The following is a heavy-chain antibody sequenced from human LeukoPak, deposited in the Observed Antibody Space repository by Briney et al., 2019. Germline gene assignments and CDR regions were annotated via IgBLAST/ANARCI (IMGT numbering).Heavy chain of an antibody. V-gene: IGHV1-69*13. CDR3: ARVLSDYYDSSGYWSHFDY. CDR1: GGTFSSYA. D-gene: IGHD3-22*01. J-gene: IGHJ4*02. Sequence: SVKVSCKASGGTFSSYAISWVRQAPGQGLEWMGGIIPIFGTANYAQKFQGRVTITADESTSTAYMELGSLRSEDTAVYYCARVLSDYYDSSGYWSHFDYWGQGTLVTVSS. CDR2: IIPIFGTA.